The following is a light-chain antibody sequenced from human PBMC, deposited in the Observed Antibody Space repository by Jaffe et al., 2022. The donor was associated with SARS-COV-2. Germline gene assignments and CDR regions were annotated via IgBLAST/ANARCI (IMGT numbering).Light chain of an antibody. CDR3: QQYNNWPPLT. J-gene: IGKJ4*01. V-gene: IGKV3-15*01. CDR1: QSVFDN. Sequence: IVMTQSPATLSVSPGERATLSCRASQSVFDNLAWYQQKPGQPPRLLIYGASNRATGVSARFSGSGSGTEFTLTISSLQSEDFALYYCQQYNNWPPLTFGGGTKVEIK. CDR2: GAS.